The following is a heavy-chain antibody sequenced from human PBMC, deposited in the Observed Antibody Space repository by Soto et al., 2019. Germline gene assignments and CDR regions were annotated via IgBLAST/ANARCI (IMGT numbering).Heavy chain of an antibody. CDR2: ISSSSTYI. J-gene: IGHJ4*02. Sequence: KPGGSLRLSCAASGFTFSAYSMNWVRQAPGKGLEWVSYISSSSTYIYYADSVKGRFTISRDNAKNSLYLQMNSLRAEDTAVYYCLIAVAGSFAPDYWGQGTLVTVS. V-gene: IGHV3-21*01. CDR3: LIAVAGSFAPDY. D-gene: IGHD6-19*01. CDR1: GFTFSAYS.